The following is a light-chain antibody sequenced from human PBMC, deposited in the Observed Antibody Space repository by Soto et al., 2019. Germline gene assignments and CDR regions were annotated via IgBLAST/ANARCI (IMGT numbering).Light chain of an antibody. V-gene: IGKV1-5*03. CDR2: KAS. J-gene: IGKJ1*01. Sequence: DIQMNQSPSTLSGTVGDRVTITCRASQTISSWLAWYQQKPGKAPKLLIYKASTLKSGVPSRFSGSGSGTEFTLTISSLQPDDFATYYCQHYNSYSEAFGQGTKA. CDR1: QTISSW. CDR3: QHYNSYSEA.